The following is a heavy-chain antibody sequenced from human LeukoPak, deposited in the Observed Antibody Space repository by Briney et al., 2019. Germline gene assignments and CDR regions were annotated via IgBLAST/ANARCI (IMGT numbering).Heavy chain of an antibody. D-gene: IGHD3-3*01. V-gene: IGHV1-8*01. J-gene: IGHJ6*03. CDR1: GYTFTSYD. CDR2: MNPNSGNT. Sequence: ASVKVFCKASGYTFTSYDINWVRQATGQGLEWMGWMNPNSGNTGYAQKFQGRVTMTRNTSISTAYMELSSLRSEDTAVYYCARGTRVGDSTYYDFWSGYFKSKSHYYYYYMDVWGKGTTVTVSS. CDR3: ARGTRVGDSTYYDFWSGYFKSKSHYYYYYMDV.